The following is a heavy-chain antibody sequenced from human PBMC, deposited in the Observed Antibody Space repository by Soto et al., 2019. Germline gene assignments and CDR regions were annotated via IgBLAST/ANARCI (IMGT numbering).Heavy chain of an antibody. CDR1: GGSISSYY. J-gene: IGHJ4*02. D-gene: IGHD4-17*01. CDR3: ARAPPYGDYFDY. Sequence: SETLSLTCTVSGGSISSYYWSWIRQPPGKGLEWIGYIYYSGSTNYNPSLKSRVTISVDTSKNQFSPKLSSVTAADTAVYYCARAPPYGDYFDYWGQGTLVTVSS. V-gene: IGHV4-59*01. CDR2: IYYSGST.